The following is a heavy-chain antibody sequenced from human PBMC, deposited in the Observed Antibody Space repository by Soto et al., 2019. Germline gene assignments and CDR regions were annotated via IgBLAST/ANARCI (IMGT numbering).Heavy chain of an antibody. D-gene: IGHD4-17*01. Sequence: GSLRLSCAASGFTFSSYTMNWVRQAPGRGLEWVSSIGTSSSYIYYADSVKGRFTISRDNAKNSLFLQMNSLRADDTAVYYCARDSVRDYLYYYYGMDVWGQGTTVTVSS. CDR3: ARDSVRDYLYYYYGMDV. CDR2: IGTSSSYI. CDR1: GFTFSSYT. V-gene: IGHV3-21*01. J-gene: IGHJ6*02.